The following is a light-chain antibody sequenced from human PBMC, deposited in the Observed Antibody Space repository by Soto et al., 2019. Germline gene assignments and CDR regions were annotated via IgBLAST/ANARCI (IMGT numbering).Light chain of an antibody. V-gene: IGKV1-39*01. CDR2: GAS. J-gene: IGKJ4*01. CDR3: HRSDSNPLT. Sequence: DIQMTQSPSSLSASVGDRVTITCRASQSISSYLKWYKQKTGKGPKLRIYGASSWQSGVTSRVSGSGSGTDFTLNISSMQPEDFATLYCHRSDSNPLTLGGGTKV. CDR1: QSISSY.